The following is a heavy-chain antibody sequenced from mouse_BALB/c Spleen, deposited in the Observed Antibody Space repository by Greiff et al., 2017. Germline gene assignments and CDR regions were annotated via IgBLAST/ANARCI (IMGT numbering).Heavy chain of an antibody. D-gene: IGHD1-1*01. J-gene: IGHJ4*01. CDR1: GFSLTSYG. V-gene: IGHV2-9*02. Sequence: QVQLQQSGPGLVAPSQSLSITCTVSGFSLTSYGVHWVRQPPGKGLEWLGVIWAGGSTNYNSALMSRLSISKDNSKSQVFLKMNSLQTDDTAMYYCARMDYGSSGAMDYWGQGTSVTVSS. CDR2: IWAGGST. CDR3: ARMDYGSSGAMDY.